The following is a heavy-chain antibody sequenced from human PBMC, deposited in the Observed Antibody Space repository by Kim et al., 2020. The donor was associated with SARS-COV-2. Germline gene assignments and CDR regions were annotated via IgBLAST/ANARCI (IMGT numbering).Heavy chain of an antibody. CDR3: ARGRGIAEAALNY. D-gene: IGHD6-13*01. V-gene: IGHV4-34*01. CDR2: INHSGST. J-gene: IGHJ4*02. CDR1: GGSFSGYY. Sequence: SETLSLTCAVYGGSFSGYYWSWIRQPPGKGLEWIGEINHSGSTNYNPSLKSRVTISVDTSKNQFSLKLSSVTAADTAVYYCARGRGIAEAALNYLGQGTLVTVSS.